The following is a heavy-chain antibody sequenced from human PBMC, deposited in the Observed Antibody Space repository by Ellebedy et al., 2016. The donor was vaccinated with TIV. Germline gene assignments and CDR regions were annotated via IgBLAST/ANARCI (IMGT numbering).Heavy chain of an antibody. CDR3: ARLPLFDP. CDR1: GYTFTGYY. V-gene: IGHV1-2*02. Sequence: ASVKVSCXASGYTFTGYYLHWVRQDPGQGLEWMGWINPNSGGTNYAQKFQGRVTMTRDTSISTAYMELSRLRSDDTAVYYCARLPLFDPWGQGTLVTVSS. J-gene: IGHJ5*02. CDR2: INPNSGGT.